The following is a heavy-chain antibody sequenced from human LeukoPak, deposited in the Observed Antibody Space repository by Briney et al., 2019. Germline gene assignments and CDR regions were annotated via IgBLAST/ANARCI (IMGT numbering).Heavy chain of an antibody. D-gene: IGHD5-12*01. J-gene: IGHJ4*02. CDR2: ISYDGSNK. V-gene: IGHV3-30*03. CDR1: GFTFSSYG. Sequence: PGGSLRLSCAASGFTFSSYGMHWVRQAPGKGLEWVAVISYDGSNKYYADSVKGRFTISRDNSKNTLYLQMNSLRAEDTAVYYCAGWYSGCDPDPQPDYWGQGTPVTVSS. CDR3: AGWYSGCDPDPQPDY.